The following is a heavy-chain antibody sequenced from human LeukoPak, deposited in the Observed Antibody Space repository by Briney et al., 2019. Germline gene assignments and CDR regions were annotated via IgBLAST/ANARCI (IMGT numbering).Heavy chain of an antibody. D-gene: IGHD3-3*01. CDR2: INTDGSST. Sequence: GGSLRLSCAASGFTFSSYWMHWVRQAPGKGLVWVSRINTDGSSTSYADSVKGRFTISRDNAKNTLYLQMNSLRAEDTAVYYCAKEITIPPLYYYYGMDVWGQGTTVTVSS. CDR3: AKEITIPPLYYYYGMDV. CDR1: GFTFSSYW. J-gene: IGHJ6*02. V-gene: IGHV3-74*01.